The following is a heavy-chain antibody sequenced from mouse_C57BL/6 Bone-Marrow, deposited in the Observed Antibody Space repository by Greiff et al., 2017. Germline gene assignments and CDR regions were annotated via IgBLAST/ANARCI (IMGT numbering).Heavy chain of an antibody. CDR3: ARDYYGSSWYFDY. V-gene: IGHV1-26*01. CDR2: INPNNGGT. Sequence: VQLQQSGPELVKPGASVQISCTASGYTFTDYYMNWVKQSHGKSLEWIGDINPNNGGTSYNQKLKGKATLTVHTSSSTAYMQLRSLTSEDSAVYYGARDYYGSSWYFDYWGQGTILTVSS. CDR1: GYTFTDYY. D-gene: IGHD1-1*01. J-gene: IGHJ2*01.